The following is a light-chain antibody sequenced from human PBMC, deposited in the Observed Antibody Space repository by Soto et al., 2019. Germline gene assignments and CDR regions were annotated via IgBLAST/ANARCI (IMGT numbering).Light chain of an antibody. CDR2: GAS. Sequence: EIVMTQSPATLSVSPGERATLSCRASQSVGSKLAWYQQKPGQAPRLLIYGASTRATGIPARFSGSGSGTEVTLTISSLQSEDFEVYFCQQYDTWPLTFGGGAKVEIK. CDR1: QSVGSK. CDR3: QQYDTWPLT. V-gene: IGKV3-15*01. J-gene: IGKJ4*01.